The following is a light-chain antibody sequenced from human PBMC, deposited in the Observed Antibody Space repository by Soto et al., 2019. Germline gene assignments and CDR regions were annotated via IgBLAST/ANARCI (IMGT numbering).Light chain of an antibody. V-gene: IGLV2-14*03. Sequence: QSALTQPASVSGSPGQSITISCTGTSSDVGGSNYVSWYQQHSGKAPKLIIFDVSHRPSGFSNRFSGPKSGNTASLTISGLQAEDEADYYCSSYVSSNYVFGTGTKVTVL. CDR2: DVS. CDR1: SSDVGGSNY. CDR3: SSYVSSNYV. J-gene: IGLJ1*01.